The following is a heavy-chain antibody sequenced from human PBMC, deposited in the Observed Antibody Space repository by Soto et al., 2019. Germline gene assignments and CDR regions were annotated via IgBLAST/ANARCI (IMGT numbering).Heavy chain of an antibody. V-gene: IGHV4-31*03. Sequence: PSETLSLTCTVSGGSISSGGYYWSWIRQHPGKGLEWIGYIYYSGSTYYNPSLKSRVTISVDTSKNQFSLKLSSVTAADTAVYYCARGCCSGGSCYSGSLDAFDIWGQGTMVTVSS. J-gene: IGHJ3*02. D-gene: IGHD2-15*01. CDR1: GGSISSGGYY. CDR3: ARGCCSGGSCYSGSLDAFDI. CDR2: IYYSGST.